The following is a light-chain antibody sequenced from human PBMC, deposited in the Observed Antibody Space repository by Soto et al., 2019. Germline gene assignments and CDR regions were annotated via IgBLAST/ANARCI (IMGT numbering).Light chain of an antibody. V-gene: IGKV2-30*01. J-gene: IGKJ1*01. CDR1: ESLVATDGITY. CDR3: MQGTHWPRT. Sequence: DVVMTQSPVSLPVTLGQPASISCRSSESLVATDGITYLNWFHQRPGQSPRRLIYKVSDRDSGVPDRFRGSGSGTDFTLRISRVEAEDVAIYYCMQGTHWPRTFGQGTKVEI. CDR2: KVS.